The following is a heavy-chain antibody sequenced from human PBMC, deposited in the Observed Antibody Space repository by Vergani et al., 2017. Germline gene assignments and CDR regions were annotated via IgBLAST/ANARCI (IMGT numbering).Heavy chain of an antibody. D-gene: IGHD3-22*01. CDR3: ASSLVYYYDSSGYYYYFDY. J-gene: IGHJ4*02. CDR1: GGSISSGDYY. Sequence: QVQLQESGPGLVKPSQTLSLTCTVSGGSISSGDYYWSWIRQPPGKGLEWIGYIYYMGSTYYNPSLKSRVTISVDTSKKQFSLKLSSVTSADTAVYYCASSLVYYYDSSGYYYYFDYWGQGTLVTVSS. V-gene: IGHV4-30-4*01. CDR2: IYYMGST.